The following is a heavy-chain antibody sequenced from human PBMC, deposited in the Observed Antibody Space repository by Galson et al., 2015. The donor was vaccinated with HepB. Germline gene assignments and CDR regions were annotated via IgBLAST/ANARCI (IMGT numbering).Heavy chain of an antibody. CDR3: ARKTDLDY. CDR1: GYTFTDYY. Sequence: SVKVSCKASGYTFTDYYINWVRQAPGQGLEWMGWLNPKSGGTDYAQKFQGRVNMTRGTSISTAYMEVSGLRSDDTAVFYCARKTDLDYWGQGTPVTVSS. CDR2: LNPKSGGT. V-gene: IGHV1-2*02. J-gene: IGHJ4*02.